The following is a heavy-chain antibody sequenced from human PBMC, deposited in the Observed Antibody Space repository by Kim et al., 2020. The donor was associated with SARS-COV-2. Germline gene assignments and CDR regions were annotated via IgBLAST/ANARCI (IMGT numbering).Heavy chain of an antibody. V-gene: IGHV3-21*01. Sequence: GGSLRLSCAASGFTFSSYSMNWVRQAPGKGLEWVSSISSSSSYIYYADSVKGRFTISRDNAKNSLYLQMNSLRAEDTAVYYCARVREDSGYDYDPFYFDYWGQGTLVTVSS. CDR1: GFTFSSYS. D-gene: IGHD5-12*01. CDR2: ISSSSSYI. J-gene: IGHJ4*02. CDR3: ARVREDSGYDYDPFYFDY.